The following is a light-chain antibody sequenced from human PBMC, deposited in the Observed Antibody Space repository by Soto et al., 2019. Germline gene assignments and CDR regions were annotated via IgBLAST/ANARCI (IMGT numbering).Light chain of an antibody. CDR1: SSDVGGYNF. V-gene: IGLV2-8*01. J-gene: IGLJ3*02. Sequence: QSALTQPPSASGSPGQSVTISCTGTSSDVGGYNFVSWYQQHPGKAPKLMIYEVTKRPSGVPDRFSGSKSGNTASLTVSGLQGEDEADYYCTSYAGSNIPVMFGGGIKVTVL. CDR3: TSYAGSNIPVM. CDR2: EVT.